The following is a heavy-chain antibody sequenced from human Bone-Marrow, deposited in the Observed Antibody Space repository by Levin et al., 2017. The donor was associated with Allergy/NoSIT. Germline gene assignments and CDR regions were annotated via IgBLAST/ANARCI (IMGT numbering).Heavy chain of an antibody. CDR1: GDTFRTYT. CDR2: IMPYFGTA. J-gene: IGHJ6*03. V-gene: IGHV1-69*01. Sequence: KISCKASGDTFRTYTVSWVRQAPGQGLEWMGGIMPYFGTANSAQKFQDRVTFTADQSTAYMELSRLTSEDTAVYYCARAESDDSYFYYMDVWGEGTTVTVSS. D-gene: IGHD3-16*01. CDR3: ARAESDDSYFYYMDV.